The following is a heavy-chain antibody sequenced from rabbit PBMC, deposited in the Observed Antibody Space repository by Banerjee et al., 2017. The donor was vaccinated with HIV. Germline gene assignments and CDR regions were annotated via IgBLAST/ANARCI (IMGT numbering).Heavy chain of an antibody. D-gene: IGHD4-1*01. CDR3: ARAIIVAGIGFDI. J-gene: IGHJ2*01. CDR2: INLGSGSA. Sequence: QEQLEESGGDLVKPEGSLTLTCTASGFSFSSSYWICWVRQAPGKGLEWIACINLGSGSAYYASWVKGRFTISKTSSTTVTLQMTSLTAADTATYFCARAIIVAGIGFDIWGPGTLVTVS. V-gene: IGHV1S45*01. CDR1: GFSFSSSYW.